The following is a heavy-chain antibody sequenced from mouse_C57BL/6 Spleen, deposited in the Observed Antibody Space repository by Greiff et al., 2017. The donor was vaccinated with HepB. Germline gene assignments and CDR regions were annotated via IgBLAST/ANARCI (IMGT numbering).Heavy chain of an antibody. Sequence: EVKLVESGGGLVKPGGSLKLSCAASGFTFSSYAMSWVRQTPEKRLEWVATISDGGSYTYYPDNVKGRFTISRDNAKNNLYLQMSHLKSEDTAMYYCARDWGPFAYWGQGTLVTVSA. CDR3: ARDWGPFAY. V-gene: IGHV5-4*01. CDR1: GFTFSSYA. J-gene: IGHJ3*01. CDR2: ISDGGSYT.